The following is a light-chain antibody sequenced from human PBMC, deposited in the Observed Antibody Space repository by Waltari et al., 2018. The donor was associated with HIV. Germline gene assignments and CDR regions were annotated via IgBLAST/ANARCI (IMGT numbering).Light chain of an antibody. CDR2: EVT. CDR3: CSYELTSTWV. J-gene: IGLJ3*02. CDR1: GSDAGSYNL. V-gene: IGLV2-23*02. Sequence: QSALTQPASVSGSPGQSITISCTGTGSDAGSYNLVSWYQQHPGKAPNLLIYEVTKRPSGVSNRFSGSKSVNTASLTISGLQAEDEADYYCCSYELTSTWVFGGGTRLTVL.